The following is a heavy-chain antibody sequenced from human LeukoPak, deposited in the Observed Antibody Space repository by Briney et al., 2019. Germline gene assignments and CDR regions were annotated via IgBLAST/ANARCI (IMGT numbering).Heavy chain of an antibody. Sequence: SETLSLTCTVSGGSISSYYWSWIRQPPGKRLEWIGYIYYSGSTNYNPSLKSRVTISVDTSRNQFSLKLSSVTAADTAVYYCARQLGVIGNWFDPWGQETLVTVSS. CDR2: IYYSGST. CDR3: ARQLGVIGNWFDP. V-gene: IGHV4-59*08. D-gene: IGHD3-22*01. J-gene: IGHJ5*02. CDR1: GGSISSYY.